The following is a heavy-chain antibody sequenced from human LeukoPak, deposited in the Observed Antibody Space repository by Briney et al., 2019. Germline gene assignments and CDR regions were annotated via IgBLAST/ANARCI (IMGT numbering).Heavy chain of an antibody. D-gene: IGHD4/OR15-4a*01. Sequence: SETLSLTCAVYGGSFSGYYWSWIRQPPGKGLQWIGEINHSGSTNYNPSLKSRVTISVDTSKNQFSLKLSSVTAADTAVYYCAGGGALYGGYYYYGMDVWGQGTTVTVSS. J-gene: IGHJ6*02. CDR2: INHSGST. V-gene: IGHV4-34*01. CDR1: GGSFSGYY. CDR3: AGGGALYGGYYYYGMDV.